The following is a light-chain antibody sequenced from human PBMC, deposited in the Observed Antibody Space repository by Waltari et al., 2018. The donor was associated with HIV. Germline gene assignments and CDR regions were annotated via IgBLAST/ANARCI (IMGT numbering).Light chain of an antibody. Sequence: DIVMTQSPDSLAVSLGERACINCKSSQSVLYSSNNKDYLAWYQQKPAQPPKLLFYWASTRESGVPDRFGGSGSGTNFTLTINSLQAEDVAVYYCQQYYSTPVTFGGGTKVEIK. CDR3: QQYYSTPVT. CDR1: QSVLYSSNNKDY. CDR2: WAS. J-gene: IGKJ4*01. V-gene: IGKV4-1*01.